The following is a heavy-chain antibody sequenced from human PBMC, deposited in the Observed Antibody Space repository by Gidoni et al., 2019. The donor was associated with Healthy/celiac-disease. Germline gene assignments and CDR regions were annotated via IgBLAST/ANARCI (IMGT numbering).Heavy chain of an antibody. J-gene: IGHJ4*02. V-gene: IGHV3-33*01. D-gene: IGHD4-4*01. CDR1: GFTFSSYG. CDR2: IWYDGSNK. Sequence: QVQLVESGGGVVQPGRSLRLSCAASGFTFSSYGMHWVRQAPGKGLGWVAVIWYDGSNKYYADSVKGRFTISRDNSKNTLYLQMNSLRAEDTAVYYCASESTVTSYYFDYWGQGTLVTVSS. CDR3: ASESTVTSYYFDY.